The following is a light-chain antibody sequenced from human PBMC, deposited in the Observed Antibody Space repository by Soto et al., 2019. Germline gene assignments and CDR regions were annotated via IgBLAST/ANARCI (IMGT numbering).Light chain of an antibody. J-gene: IGKJ4*01. V-gene: IGKV3-20*01. CDR3: QQYVSSPALS. CDR2: GAS. Sequence: ELVFKQSPATLSFTPGARATLSCRASQSVSSSYLAWYQQKPGQGPRLLIFGASTRATGIPDRFSGSGSGTVFTLTISRLEPEDFAVYYCQQYVSSPALSFGGGTKV. CDR1: QSVSSSY.